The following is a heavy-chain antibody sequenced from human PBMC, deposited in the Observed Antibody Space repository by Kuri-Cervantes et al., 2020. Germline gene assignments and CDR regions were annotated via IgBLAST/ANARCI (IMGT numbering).Heavy chain of an antibody. V-gene: IGHV1-46*01. J-gene: IGHJ4*02. Sequence: ASVKVSCKASGYTFTSYYMHWVRQAPGQGLEWMGIINPSGGSTSYAQKFQGRVTMTRDTSTSTVYMELSSLRSDDTAVYFCARDLYPSIPVAGLWGQGTLVTVSS. CDR3: ARDLYPSIPVAGL. CDR2: INPSGGST. CDR1: GYTFTSYY. D-gene: IGHD6-19*01.